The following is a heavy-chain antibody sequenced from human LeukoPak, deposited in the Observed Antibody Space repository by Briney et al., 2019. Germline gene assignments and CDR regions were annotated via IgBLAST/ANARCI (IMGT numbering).Heavy chain of an antibody. D-gene: IGHD2-2*01. V-gene: IGHV3-11*01. CDR1: GFTFSDYY. J-gene: IGHJ3*02. CDR3: ARDRRRTVVVPAAGDAFDI. CDR2: ISSSGSTI. Sequence: PGGSLRLSCAASGFTFSDYYMSWIRQAPGKGLEWVSYISSSGSTIYYADSVKGRFTISRDNAKNSLYLQMNSLRAEDTAVYYSARDRRRTVVVPAAGDAFDIWGQGTMVTVSS.